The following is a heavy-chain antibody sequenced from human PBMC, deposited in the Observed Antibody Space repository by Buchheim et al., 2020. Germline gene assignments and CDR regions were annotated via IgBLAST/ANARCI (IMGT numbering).Heavy chain of an antibody. Sequence: QVQLVQSGAEVKKPGSSVKVSCKASGGTFSSYAISWVRQAPGQGLEWMGGIIPIFGTANYAQKFQGSVTITADASTSTAYMELSSLRSEDTAVYYCARVGDYGSGSYPNTKYYFDYWGQGTL. CDR1: GGTFSSYA. J-gene: IGHJ4*02. D-gene: IGHD3-10*01. V-gene: IGHV1-69*01. CDR3: ARVGDYGSGSYPNTKYYFDY. CDR2: IIPIFGTA.